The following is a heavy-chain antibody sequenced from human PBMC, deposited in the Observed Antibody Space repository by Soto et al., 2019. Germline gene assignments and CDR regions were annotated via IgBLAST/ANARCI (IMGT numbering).Heavy chain of an antibody. D-gene: IGHD3-3*01. CDR2: ISYRGTT. CDR1: GASIRSGDYY. V-gene: IGHV4-30-4*01. J-gene: IGHJ5*02. CDR3: VRALGSRFMEWPRFDP. Sequence: QVQLQESGPGLVKPSQTLSLTCTVSGASIRSGDYYWSWIRQPPGKGLEWLAYISYRGTTYYNPSLKSRVTMSVDTSKNQFSLKLNSVNAADTAVYYCVRALGSRFMEWPRFDPWGQGTLVTVSS.